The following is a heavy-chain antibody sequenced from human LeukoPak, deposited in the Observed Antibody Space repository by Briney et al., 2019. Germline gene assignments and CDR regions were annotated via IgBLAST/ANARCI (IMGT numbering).Heavy chain of an antibody. V-gene: IGHV1-46*01. J-gene: IGHJ4*02. Sequence: ASVKVSCKASGYTFTSYYINWVRQAPGQGLGWMGRINPSGGSTSYAQKFQGRVTMTRDTSTSTVYMDLSSLRSEDTALYYCARDIVILPSARGLDCWGQGTLVTVSS. CDR2: INPSGGST. CDR3: ARDIVILPSARGLDC. CDR1: GYTFTSYY. D-gene: IGHD2/OR15-2a*01.